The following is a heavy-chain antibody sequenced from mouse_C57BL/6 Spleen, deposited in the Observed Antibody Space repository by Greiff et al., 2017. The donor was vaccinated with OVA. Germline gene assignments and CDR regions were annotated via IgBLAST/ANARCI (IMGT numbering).Heavy chain of an antibody. J-gene: IGHJ4*01. CDR2: ISSGGDYI. Sequence: EVQVVESGEGLVKPGGSLKLSCAASGFTFSSYAMSWVRQTPEKRLEWVAYISSGGDYIYYADTVKGRFTISRDNARNTLYLQMSSLKAEDTAIDDCTRDRGTTVVASDYAMDYWGQGTSVTVSS. CDR1: GFTFSSYA. CDR3: TRDRGTTVVASDYAMDY. V-gene: IGHV5-9-1*02. D-gene: IGHD1-1*01.